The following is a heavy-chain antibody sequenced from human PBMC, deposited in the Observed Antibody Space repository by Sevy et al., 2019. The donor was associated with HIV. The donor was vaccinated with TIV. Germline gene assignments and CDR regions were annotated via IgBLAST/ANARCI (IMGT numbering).Heavy chain of an antibody. Sequence: ASVKVSCKASGGTFSSYAISWVRQAPGQGLEWMGGTIPIFGTANYAQKFQGRVTITADESTSTAYMELSSLRSEDTAVYYCARGLVSKDYGDYYYYSMDVWGQGTTVTVSS. CDR3: ARGLVSKDYGDYYYYSMDV. V-gene: IGHV1-69*13. CDR2: TIPIFGTA. J-gene: IGHJ6*02. CDR1: GGTFSSYA. D-gene: IGHD4-17*01.